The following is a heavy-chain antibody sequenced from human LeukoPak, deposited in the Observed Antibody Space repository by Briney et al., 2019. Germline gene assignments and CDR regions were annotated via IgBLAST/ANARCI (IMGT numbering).Heavy chain of an antibody. CDR2: INHNGNVN. CDR1: GFTFSSYW. V-gene: IGHV3-7*03. D-gene: IGHD3-16*01. J-gene: IGHJ6*02. Sequence: GGSLRLSCAASGFTFSSYWMNWARHAPGKGLEWVASINHNGNVNYYVDSVKGRFTISRDNAKDSLYLQMSNLRAEDTAVYFCARGGGLDVWGQGATVTVSS. CDR3: ARGGGLDV.